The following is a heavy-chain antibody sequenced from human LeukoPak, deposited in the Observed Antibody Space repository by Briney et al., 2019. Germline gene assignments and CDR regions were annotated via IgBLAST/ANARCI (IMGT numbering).Heavy chain of an antibody. V-gene: IGHV3-30*04. CDR2: ISHDGRSK. J-gene: IGHJ4*02. CDR3: VRGVSNY. D-gene: IGHD3-10*01. CDR1: GFTFSSYA. Sequence: GRSLRLSCAASGFTFSSYAMHWVRQAPGKGLEWVAVISHDGRSKYYADSVKGRFTISRDISKNTLYLQMNSLRAEDTAVYYCVRGVSNYWGQGTLVTVSS.